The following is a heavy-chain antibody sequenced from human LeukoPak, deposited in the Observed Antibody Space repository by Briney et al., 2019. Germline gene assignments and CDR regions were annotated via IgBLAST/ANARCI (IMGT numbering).Heavy chain of an antibody. V-gene: IGHV1-69*13. D-gene: IGHD6-19*01. CDR2: IIPIFGTA. Sequence: EASVKVSCKASGGTFSSYGISWVRQAPGQGLEWMGGIIPIFGTANYAQKFQGRVTITADESTSTAYMELSSLRSEDTAVYYCARQRIAVAVMDYWGQGTLVTVSS. CDR1: GGTFSSYG. CDR3: ARQRIAVAVMDY. J-gene: IGHJ4*02.